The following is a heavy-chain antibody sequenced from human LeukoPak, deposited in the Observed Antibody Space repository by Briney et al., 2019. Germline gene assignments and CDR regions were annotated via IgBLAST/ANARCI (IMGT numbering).Heavy chain of an antibody. J-gene: IGHJ5*02. V-gene: IGHV1-69*13. CDR3: ASKIAAAGLNWFDP. Sequence: ASVKVSRKASGCTFSSYAISWVRQAPGQGLEWMGGIIPIFGTANYAQKFQGRVTITADESTSTAYMELSSLRSEDTAVYYCASKIAAAGLNWFDPWGQGTLVTVSS. D-gene: IGHD6-13*01. CDR2: IIPIFGTA. CDR1: GCTFSSYA.